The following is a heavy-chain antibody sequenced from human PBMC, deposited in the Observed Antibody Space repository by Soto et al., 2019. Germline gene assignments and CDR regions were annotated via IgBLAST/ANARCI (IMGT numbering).Heavy chain of an antibody. CDR1: GFTFSSYG. CDR3: AINNPLSDVGD. Sequence: HLVESGGGVVQPGRSLRLSCAASGFTFSSYGMHWVRQAPGKGLEWVAFHSNDGSNKNYADSVKGRFTISRDNSQNMVFMQLDSLRGDVKAVDYGAINNPLSDVGDWGQGTIVTVSS. D-gene: IGHD1-1*01. V-gene: IGHV3-30*03. CDR2: HSNDGSNK. J-gene: IGHJ4*03.